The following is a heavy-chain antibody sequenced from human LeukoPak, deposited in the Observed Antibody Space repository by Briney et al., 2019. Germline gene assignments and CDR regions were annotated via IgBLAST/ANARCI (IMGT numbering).Heavy chain of an antibody. CDR1: GFTFSSYG. Sequence: GGSLRLSCAASGFTFSSYGMHWVRQAPGKGLEWVAVIWYDGSNKYYADSVKGRFTISRDNSKNTLYLQMNSLGAEDTAVYYCARDDFYYDSSGYYYDDAFDIWGQGTMVTVSS. D-gene: IGHD3-22*01. CDR3: ARDDFYYDSSGYYYDDAFDI. CDR2: IWYDGSNK. V-gene: IGHV3-33*01. J-gene: IGHJ3*02.